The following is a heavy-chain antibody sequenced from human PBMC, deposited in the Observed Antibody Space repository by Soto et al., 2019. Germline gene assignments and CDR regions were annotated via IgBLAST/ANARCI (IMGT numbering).Heavy chain of an antibody. V-gene: IGHV3-33*01. D-gene: IGHD6-19*01. CDR2: IWYDGSNK. CDR3: VIAVAGTLDGMDV. CDR1: GFTFSSYG. J-gene: IGHJ6*02. Sequence: GGSLRLSCAASGFTFSSYGMHWVRQAPGKGLEWVAVIWYDGSNKYYADSVKGRFTISRDNSKNTLYLQMNSLRAEDTAVYYCVIAVAGTLDGMDVWGQGTTVTVSS.